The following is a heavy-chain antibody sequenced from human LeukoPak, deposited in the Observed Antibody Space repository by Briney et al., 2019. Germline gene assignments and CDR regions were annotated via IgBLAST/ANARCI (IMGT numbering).Heavy chain of an antibody. D-gene: IGHD5-24*01. J-gene: IGHJ4*02. CDR2: ISSSSSTI. CDR1: GFTFSSYS. Sequence: GGSLRLSCAASGFTFSSYSLNWVRQAPGKGLEWVSYISSSSSTIYYADSVKGRFTISRDNAKNSLYLQMNSLRDEDTAVYYCARGERWLQSLYYFDYWGQGTLVTVSS. CDR3: ARGERWLQSLYYFDY. V-gene: IGHV3-48*02.